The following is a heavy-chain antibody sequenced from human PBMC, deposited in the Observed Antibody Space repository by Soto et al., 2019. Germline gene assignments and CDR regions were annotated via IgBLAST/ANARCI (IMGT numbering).Heavy chain of an antibody. CDR2: IDWDDDK. CDR1: WFSLSTSGMC. D-gene: IGHD6-13*01. CDR3: ARLGGQQLSP. J-gene: IGHJ5*02. Sequence: DSGPTLRNQTQPLTLACSSPWFSLSTSGMCVSWIRQPPGKALEWLARIDWDDDKYYSTSLKTRLTISKDTSKNQVVLTMTNMEPVDTATYYCARLGGQQLSPWGQGTLVTVSS. V-gene: IGHV2-70*11.